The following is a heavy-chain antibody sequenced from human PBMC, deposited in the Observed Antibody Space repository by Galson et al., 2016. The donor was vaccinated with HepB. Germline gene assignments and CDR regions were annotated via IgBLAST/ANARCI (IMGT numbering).Heavy chain of an antibody. J-gene: IGHJ4*02. V-gene: IGHV3-30*18. CDR3: AKDGHYYGSGSYGSVDY. CDR2: ISYDGSNK. D-gene: IGHD3-10*01. CDR1: GFRFSSYA. Sequence: SLRLSCAASGFRFSSYAMHWVRQAPGKGLEWVAVISYDGSNKYYTDSVKGRFTISRDNSKNTLYLQMNSLRAEDRAVYYCAKDGHYYGSGSYGSVDYWGQGTLVTASS.